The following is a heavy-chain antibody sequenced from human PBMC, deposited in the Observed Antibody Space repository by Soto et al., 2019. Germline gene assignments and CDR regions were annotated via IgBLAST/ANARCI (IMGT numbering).Heavy chain of an antibody. CDR1: GFTFSSYA. D-gene: IGHD2-2*02. CDR3: AKHIVVVPAAIEGSYYYGMDV. J-gene: IGHJ6*02. Sequence: GSLRLSCAASGFTFSSYAMSWVRQAPGKGLEWVSAISGSGGSTYYADSVKGRFTISRDNSKNTLYLQMNSLRAEDTAVYYCAKHIVVVPAAIEGSYYYGMDVWGQGTTVTVSS. V-gene: IGHV3-23*01. CDR2: ISGSGGST.